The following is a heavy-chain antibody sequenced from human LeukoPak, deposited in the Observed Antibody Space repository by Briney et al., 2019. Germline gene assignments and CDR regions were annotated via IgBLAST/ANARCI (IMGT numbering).Heavy chain of an antibody. Sequence: GESLKISCKASGYSFTSYWIGWVRQMPGKGLGWMGIIYPGDSDTRYSPSFQCHVTISADKSISTAYLQWSSLKASDTAMYYCARHNPSYKYCSGGSCLMDVWGKGTTVTVSS. CDR1: GYSFTSYW. CDR2: IYPGDSDT. D-gene: IGHD2-15*01. J-gene: IGHJ6*03. V-gene: IGHV5-51*01. CDR3: ARHNPSYKYCSGGSCLMDV.